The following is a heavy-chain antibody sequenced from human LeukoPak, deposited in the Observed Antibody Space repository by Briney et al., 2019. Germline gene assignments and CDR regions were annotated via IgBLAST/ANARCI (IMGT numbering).Heavy chain of an antibody. Sequence: GGSLRLSCAASGFTFSSYEMNWVRQAPGKGLGWVSFISSSGNTIYYADSVKGRFIISRDNAKNSLYLQMNSLRTEDTAVYYCARERPGEDTFDIWGKGQWSPSLQ. CDR1: GFTFSSYE. CDR3: ARERPGEDTFDI. V-gene: IGHV3-48*03. J-gene: IGHJ3*02. CDR2: ISSSGNTI. D-gene: IGHD7-27*01.